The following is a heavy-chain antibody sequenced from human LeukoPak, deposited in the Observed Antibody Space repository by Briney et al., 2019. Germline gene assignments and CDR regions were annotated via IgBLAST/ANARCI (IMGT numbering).Heavy chain of an antibody. Sequence: PSETLSLTCTVSDGSISGYYWSWIRQHPGKGLEWIGYIYYSGRTNYNPALKRRVTISIDTSKSHFSLNLSSMTAADTAVYYCARFSSSWYLFDFWGQGTLVTVSS. J-gene: IGHJ4*02. V-gene: IGHV4-59*01. CDR3: ARFSSSWYLFDF. D-gene: IGHD6-13*01. CDR1: DGSISGYY. CDR2: IYYSGRT.